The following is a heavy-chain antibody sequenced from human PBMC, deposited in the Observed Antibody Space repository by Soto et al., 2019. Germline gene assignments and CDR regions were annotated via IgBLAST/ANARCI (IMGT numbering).Heavy chain of an antibody. J-gene: IGHJ4*02. CDR3: ATNDWGIAARYGY. CDR1: GFTFSSYW. V-gene: IGHV3-74*01. Sequence: EVQLVESVGGLVQPGGSLRLSCAVSGFTFSSYWMHWVRHAPGKGLVCVSGINSDGSSTNYADSVKGRFTISRDDAKNTLYLQMNNLSAEDTAVYYCATNDWGIAARYGYWGQGTLVPVS. CDR2: INSDGSST. D-gene: IGHD6-6*01.